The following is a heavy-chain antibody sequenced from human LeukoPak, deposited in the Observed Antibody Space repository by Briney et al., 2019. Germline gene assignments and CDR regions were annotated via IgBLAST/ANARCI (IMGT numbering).Heavy chain of an antibody. D-gene: IGHD3-10*01. V-gene: IGHV4-61*08. CDR3: ARDSGEGLWFGESRNNWFDP. CDR2: IYYSGST. CDR1: GGSIGSSAYY. Sequence: SETLSLTCTVSGGSIGSSAYYWSWIRQPPGKGLEWIGYIYYSGSTNYNPSLKSRVTISVDTSKNQFSLKLSSVTAADTAVYYCARDSGEGLWFGESRNNWFDPWGQGTLVTVSS. J-gene: IGHJ5*02.